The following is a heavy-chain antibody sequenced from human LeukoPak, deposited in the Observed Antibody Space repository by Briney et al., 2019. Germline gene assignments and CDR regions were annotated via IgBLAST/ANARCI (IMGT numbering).Heavy chain of an antibody. J-gene: IGHJ4*02. CDR3: ARGLGIYYGSGSYNY. V-gene: IGHV4-34*01. CDR2: INHSGST. CDR1: GGSFSGYY. D-gene: IGHD3-10*01. Sequence: SETMSLTCAFYGGSFSGYYWSWIRQPPGKGLEWIREINHSGSTKYNPSLKSRVTISVDTSRNQFSLKLSSVAAADTAVYYCARGLGIYYGSGSYNYWGQGTLVTVSS.